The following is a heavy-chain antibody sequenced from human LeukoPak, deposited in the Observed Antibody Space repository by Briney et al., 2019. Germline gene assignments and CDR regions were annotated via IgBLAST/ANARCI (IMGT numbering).Heavy chain of an antibody. D-gene: IGHD6-13*01. V-gene: IGHV4-34*01. J-gene: IGHJ4*02. CDR3: ARSRGGSSSWFLDY. Sequence: SETLSLTCAVYGGSFSGYYWSWIRQPPGKGLEWIGEINHSGSTNYNPSLKSRVTISVDTSKNQFSLKLSSVTAADAAVYYCARSRGGSSSWFLDYWGQGTLVTVSS. CDR1: GGSFSGYY. CDR2: INHSGST.